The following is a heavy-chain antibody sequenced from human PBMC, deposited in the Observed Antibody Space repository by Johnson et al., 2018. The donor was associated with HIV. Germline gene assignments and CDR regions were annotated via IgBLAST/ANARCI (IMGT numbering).Heavy chain of an antibody. J-gene: IGHJ3*02. V-gene: IGHV3-23*04. CDR1: GLTFSNYA. CDR2: ITGRSGGS. CDR3: ARFGDMATSFHGFDI. D-gene: IGHD5-24*01. Sequence: VQLVESGGGLVQPGGSLRLSCAASGLTFSNYAMSWVRQAPGKGLEWVSSITGRSGGSYYADSVKGRFIISRDNAKNSLHLQMNSLRAEDTAVYYCARFGDMATSFHGFDIWGQGTMVTVSS.